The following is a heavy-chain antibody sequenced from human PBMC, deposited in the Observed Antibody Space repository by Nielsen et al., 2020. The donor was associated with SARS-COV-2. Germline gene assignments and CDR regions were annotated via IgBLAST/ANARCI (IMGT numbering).Heavy chain of an antibody. Sequence: GESLKISCEASGFTFTYYGMHWVRQAPGKGLEWVAVISYDGSNKYYADSVKGRFTISRDNSKNTLYLQMNSLRAEDTAVYYCAKDLGFWEWLDGMDVWGQGTTVTVSS. D-gene: IGHD3-3*01. CDR3: AKDLGFWEWLDGMDV. CDR2: ISYDGSNK. J-gene: IGHJ6*02. V-gene: IGHV3-30*18. CDR1: GFTFTYYG.